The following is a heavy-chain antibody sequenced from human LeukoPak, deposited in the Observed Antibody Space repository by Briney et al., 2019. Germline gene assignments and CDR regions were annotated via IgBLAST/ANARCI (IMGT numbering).Heavy chain of an antibody. J-gene: IGHJ6*02. Sequence: ASVKVSCKASGGTFSSYAISWVRQAPGQGLEWMGGIIPIFGTANYAQKFQGRVTITADESTSTAYMELSSLRSEDTAVYYCAGRRYYDSSGYPYYYYGMDVWGQGPRSPSP. D-gene: IGHD3-22*01. CDR2: IIPIFGTA. CDR1: GGTFSSYA. CDR3: AGRRYYDSSGYPYYYYGMDV. V-gene: IGHV1-69*13.